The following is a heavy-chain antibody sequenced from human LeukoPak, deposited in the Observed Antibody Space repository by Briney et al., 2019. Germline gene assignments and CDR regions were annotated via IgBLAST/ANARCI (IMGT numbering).Heavy chain of an antibody. CDR3: VSLTYGSGTSLFDY. V-gene: IGHV3-74*01. J-gene: IGHJ4*02. Sequence: PGGSLRLSCAASGFTFSSYWMHWVRQAPGNGLAWVSRINSDGSSTTYADSVKGRFTISRDNAKNTLYLQMNSLRAEDTAVYYCVSLTYGSGTSLFDYWGQGTLVTVSS. CDR2: INSDGSST. CDR1: GFTFSSYW. D-gene: IGHD3-10*01.